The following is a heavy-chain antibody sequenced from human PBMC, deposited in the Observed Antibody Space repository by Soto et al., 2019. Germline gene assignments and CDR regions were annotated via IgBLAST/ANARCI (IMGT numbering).Heavy chain of an antibody. D-gene: IGHD4-17*01. Sequence: SETLSLTCTVSGGSISSGGYYWSCISQHPGKGLEWIGNIYYSGSTYYNPSLKSRVTISVDTSKNQFSLKLSSVTAADTAVYYCARYRTTVTTRAFDIWGQGTMVTVSS. CDR2: IYYSGST. CDR3: ARYRTTVTTRAFDI. V-gene: IGHV4-31*03. CDR1: GGSISSGGYY. J-gene: IGHJ3*02.